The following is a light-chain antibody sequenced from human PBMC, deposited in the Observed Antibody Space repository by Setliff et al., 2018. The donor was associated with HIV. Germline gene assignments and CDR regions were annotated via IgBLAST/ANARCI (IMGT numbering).Light chain of an antibody. V-gene: IGLV2-14*01. CDR3: SSYTTNTTFV. CDR1: SSDVGGYDY. J-gene: IGLJ1*01. Sequence: QSALTQPASVSGSPGQSITISCTGTSSDVGGYDYVSWYQQHPDKAPKLMIYEVSNRPSGVPNRFSGSKSGSTASLTISGLQAEDEADYYCSSYTTNTTFVFGTGTKVTVL. CDR2: EVS.